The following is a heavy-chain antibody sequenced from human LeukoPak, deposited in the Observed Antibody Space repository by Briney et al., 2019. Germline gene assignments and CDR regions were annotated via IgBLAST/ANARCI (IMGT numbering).Heavy chain of an antibody. Sequence: GGSLRLSWAASGFTFDDYAMHWVRQAPGKGLEWVSGISWNSGSIGYADSVKGRFTISRDNAKNSLYLQMNSLRAEDTALYYCAKDSKRLRYYYGMDVWGQGTTVTVSS. CDR3: AKDSKRLRYYYGMDV. CDR1: GFTFDDYA. D-gene: IGHD6-25*01. CDR2: ISWNSGSI. V-gene: IGHV3-9*01. J-gene: IGHJ6*02.